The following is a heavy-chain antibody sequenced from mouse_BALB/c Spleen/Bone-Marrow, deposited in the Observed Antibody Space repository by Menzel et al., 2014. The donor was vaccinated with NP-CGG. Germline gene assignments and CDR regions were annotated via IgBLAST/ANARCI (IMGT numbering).Heavy chain of an antibody. J-gene: IGHJ2*01. CDR1: GYTFTSYW. CDR3: TTLARNYFDY. V-gene: IGHV1-5*01. CDR2: IYPGNSDT. Sequence: EVQLQQSGTVLARPGASVKMSCKASGYTFTSYWMHWVKQRPGQGLEWIGTIYPGNSDTTYNQKFKGKAKLTAVTSTSTAYMELSSLTNEDSAVYYCTTLARNYFDYWSRGTTLTVSS.